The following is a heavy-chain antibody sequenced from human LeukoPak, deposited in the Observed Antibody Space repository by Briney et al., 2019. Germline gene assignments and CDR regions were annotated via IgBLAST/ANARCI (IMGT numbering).Heavy chain of an antibody. V-gene: IGHV3-21*01. CDR2: ISSSSSYI. J-gene: IGHJ4*02. Sequence: GGSLRLSCAASGFTFSSYSMNWDRQAPGKGLEWVSSISSSSSYIYYADSVKGRFTISRDNAKNSLYLQMNSLRAEDTAVYYCARDDRVEQWLVEISGHYFDYWGQGTLVTVSS. CDR3: ARDDRVEQWLVEISGHYFDY. CDR1: GFTFSSYS. D-gene: IGHD6-19*01.